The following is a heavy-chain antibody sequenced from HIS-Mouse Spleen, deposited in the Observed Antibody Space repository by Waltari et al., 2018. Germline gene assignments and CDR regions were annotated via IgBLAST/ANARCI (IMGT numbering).Heavy chain of an antibody. J-gene: IGHJ4*02. CDR3: AKDKHHAFDY. CDR1: GSPFRSYG. CDR2: ISYDGSNK. V-gene: IGHV3-30*18. Sequence: QVQLVESGGGVVQLGRSRRLPCAASGSPFRSYGMHWVRQAPGKGLEWVAVISYDGSNKYYADSVKGRFTISRDNSKNTLYLQMNSLRAEDTAVYYCAKDKHHAFDYWGQGTLVTVSS.